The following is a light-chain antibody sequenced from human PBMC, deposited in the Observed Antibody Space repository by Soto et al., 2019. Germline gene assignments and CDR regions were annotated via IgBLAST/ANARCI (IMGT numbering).Light chain of an antibody. CDR1: QTVDKY. Sequence: DIQMTQSPSSLPASVGDSVTITCRASQTVDKYLNWYQHKIGQAPKLLIYGASSLHKGVPARFRGSGAGTFLTLAISSLQPEDFGTYYCQQTYTTPGTFGRGTTVEIK. CDR3: QQTYTTPGT. J-gene: IGKJ4*02. CDR2: GAS. V-gene: IGKV1-39*01.